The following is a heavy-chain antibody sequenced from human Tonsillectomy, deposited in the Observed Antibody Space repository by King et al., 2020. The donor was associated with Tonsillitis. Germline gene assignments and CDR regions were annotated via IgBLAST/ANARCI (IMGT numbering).Heavy chain of an antibody. V-gene: IGHV3-23*04. CDR3: AKQFLDTD. CDR1: GFTFSSYA. D-gene: IGHD5-18*01. J-gene: IGHJ4*02. CDR2: ISESGGTT. Sequence: VQLVESGGGLVQPGGSLRLSCAASGFTFSSYAMNWVRQAPGKGLEWFSSISESGGTTDYADSVKGRFTITRDNSKNTLYLQMNYLQVEDTAVYYCAKQFLDTDWGQGTLVTVSS.